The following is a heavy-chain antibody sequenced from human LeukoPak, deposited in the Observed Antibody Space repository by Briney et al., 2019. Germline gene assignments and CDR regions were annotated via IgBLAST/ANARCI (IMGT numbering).Heavy chain of an antibody. Sequence: PGGSLRLSCAASGFTFNSFAMNWVRQAPGKGLEWVSSISGSDGSSHYADFVKGRFTISRDSSKNTLHLQMNSLRAEDTAVYYCAKSLGVGGYTRYKGFDQWGQGTLVTVSS. CDR2: ISGSDGSS. CDR3: AKSLGVGGYTRYKGFDQ. D-gene: IGHD3-16*02. V-gene: IGHV3-23*01. CDR1: GFTFNSFA. J-gene: IGHJ4*02.